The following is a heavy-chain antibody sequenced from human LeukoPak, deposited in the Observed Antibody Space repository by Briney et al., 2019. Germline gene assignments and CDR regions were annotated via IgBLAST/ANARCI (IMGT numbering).Heavy chain of an antibody. D-gene: IGHD3-22*01. V-gene: IGHV1-8*01. Sequence: ASVKVSCKASGYTFTSYDINWVRQATGQGLEWMGWMNPNSGNTGYAQKFQGRVTMTRNTSISTAYMELSSLRSEDTAVYYCARGGRKGGYSSINGDFWGQGTLVTVSS. J-gene: IGHJ4*02. CDR3: ARGGRKGGYSSINGDF. CDR1: GYTFTSYD. CDR2: MNPNSGNT.